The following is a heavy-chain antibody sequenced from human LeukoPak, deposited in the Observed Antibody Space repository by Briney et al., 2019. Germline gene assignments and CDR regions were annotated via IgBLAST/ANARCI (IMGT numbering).Heavy chain of an antibody. D-gene: IGHD3-10*01. CDR1: GFTFSNAW. V-gene: IGHV3-15*01. CDR3: TTRYGSGSYYFDY. J-gene: IGHJ4*02. Sequence: GGSLRLSCAASGFTFSNAWMSWVRQAPGKGLEWVGRTKSKTDGGTTDYAAPVKGRFTISRDDSKNTLYLQMNSLKTEDTAVYYCTTRYGSGSYYFDYWGQGTLVTVSS. CDR2: TKSKTDGGTT.